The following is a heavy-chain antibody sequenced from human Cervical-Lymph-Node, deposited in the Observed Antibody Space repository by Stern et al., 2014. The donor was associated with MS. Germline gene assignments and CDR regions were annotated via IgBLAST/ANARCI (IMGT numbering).Heavy chain of an antibody. CDR1: GGSISSGGYS. V-gene: IGHV4-30-2*01. CDR2: IYHSGSP. Sequence: VQLVESGSGLVKPSQTLSLTCAVSGGSISSGGYSWSWIRQPPGKGLEWIGYIYHSGSPYYNPSLKSRVPISVDRSKNQFSLKLSSVTAADTAVYYCARSYSSSPNWFDPWGQGTLVTVSS. D-gene: IGHD6-13*01. CDR3: ARSYSSSPNWFDP. J-gene: IGHJ5*02.